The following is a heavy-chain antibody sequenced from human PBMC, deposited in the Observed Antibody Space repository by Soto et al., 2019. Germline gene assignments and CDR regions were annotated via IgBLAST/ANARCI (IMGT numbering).Heavy chain of an antibody. CDR1: GYTFTSYS. J-gene: IGHJ5*01. Sequence: ASVKVSCKASGYTFTSYSISWVRQAPGQGLEWMGWINPNSGNTGYAQNFRGRVTMTQNTAIGTAYMELSSLRSDDTATYYCTRAYGAETFDFWGQGTRVTVSS. V-gene: IGHV1-8*02. D-gene: IGHD3-10*01. CDR3: TRAYGAETFDF. CDR2: INPNSGNT.